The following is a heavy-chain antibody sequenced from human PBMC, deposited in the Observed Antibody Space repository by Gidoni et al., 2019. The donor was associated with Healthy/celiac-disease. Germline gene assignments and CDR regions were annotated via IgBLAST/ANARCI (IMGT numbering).Heavy chain of an antibody. Sequence: QLQLQESGPVLMKPSETLSPTCTVSGGSTSSSSYYWGWSRQPPGKGLEWSGSISYSGSTYYNPSRKSRVTISVDTSKNQFSLKLSSGTAADTAVYYCASFVDTAPGGWFDPWGQGTLVTVSS. D-gene: IGHD5-18*01. CDR2: ISYSGST. CDR1: GGSTSSSSYY. J-gene: IGHJ5*02. V-gene: IGHV4-39*07. CDR3: ASFVDTAPGGWFDP.